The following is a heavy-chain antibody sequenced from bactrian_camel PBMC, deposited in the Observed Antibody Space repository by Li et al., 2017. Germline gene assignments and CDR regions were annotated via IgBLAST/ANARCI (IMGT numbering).Heavy chain of an antibody. Sequence: QVQLVESGGGSVQAGGSLRLSCAASGYTVSIYCMGWFRQAPGKEREEVAHIGTRSGSTAYADSVRGRFTISQDAAEKTTYLEMRTLKPEDTAMYYCAAAKGLPDLLRGGYLSARSYNYWGRGTQVTVS. CDR2: IGTRSGST. V-gene: IGHV3S1*01. CDR3: AAAKGLPDLLRGGYLSARSYNY. CDR1: GYTVSIYC. J-gene: IGHJ4*01. D-gene: IGHD3*01.